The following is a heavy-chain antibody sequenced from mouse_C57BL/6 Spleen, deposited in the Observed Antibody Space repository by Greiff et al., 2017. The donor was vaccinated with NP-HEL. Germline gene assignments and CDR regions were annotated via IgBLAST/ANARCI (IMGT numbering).Heavy chain of an antibody. D-gene: IGHD1-1*01. J-gene: IGHJ4*01. V-gene: IGHV5-4*01. Sequence: EVNLVESGGGLVKPGGSLKLSCAASGFTFSSYAMSWVRQTPEKRLEWVATISDGGSYTYYPDNVKGRFTISRDNAKNNLYLQMSHLKSQDTAMYYCARDQGTTVVAPYAMDYWGQGTSVTVSS. CDR2: ISDGGSYT. CDR1: GFTFSSYA. CDR3: ARDQGTTVVAPYAMDY.